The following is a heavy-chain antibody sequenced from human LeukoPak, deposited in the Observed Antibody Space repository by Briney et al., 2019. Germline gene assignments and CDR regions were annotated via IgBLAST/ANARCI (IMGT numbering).Heavy chain of an antibody. V-gene: IGHV3-21*06. D-gene: IGHD4-17*01. J-gene: IGHJ4*02. CDR2: IIASSGTI. CDR3: ARDMDYGDYEGFDY. CDR1: GFTFSSYS. Sequence: GGSLRLSCAASGFTFSSYSMNWVRQAPGKGLEWVSSIIASSGTISYADSVKGRFTISRDNAKNSLYLQMNSLRAEDTAVYYCARDMDYGDYEGFDYWGQGTLVTVSS.